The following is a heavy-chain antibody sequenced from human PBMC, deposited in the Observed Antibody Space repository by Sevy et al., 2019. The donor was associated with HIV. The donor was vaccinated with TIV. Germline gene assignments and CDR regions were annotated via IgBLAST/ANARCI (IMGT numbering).Heavy chain of an antibody. CDR1: GFTFSSYW. Sequence: GGSLRLSCAASGFTFSSYWMSWVRQAPGKGLEWVANIKQDGSEKYYVESVKGRFTISRDNAKNSLYLQMNSLRAEDTAVYYCARASKVLLWFGEDNWFDPWGQGTLVTVSS. CDR2: IKQDGSEK. D-gene: IGHD3-10*01. J-gene: IGHJ5*02. V-gene: IGHV3-7*01. CDR3: ARASKVLLWFGEDNWFDP.